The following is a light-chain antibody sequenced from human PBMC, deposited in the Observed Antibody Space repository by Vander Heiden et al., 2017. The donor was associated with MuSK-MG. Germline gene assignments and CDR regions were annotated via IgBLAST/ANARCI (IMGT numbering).Light chain of an antibody. CDR2: EGS. CDR3: CSYAGNVI. J-gene: IGLJ2*01. V-gene: IGLV2-23*01. CDR1: SSDVGSYNL. Sequence: QSALTQPASVSGSPGQSTTISCTGTSSDVGSYNLVSWYQQHPGKAPKLMIYEGSKRPSGVSNRFSGSKSGNTASLTISGLQAEDEADYYCCSYAGNVIFGGGTKLTVL.